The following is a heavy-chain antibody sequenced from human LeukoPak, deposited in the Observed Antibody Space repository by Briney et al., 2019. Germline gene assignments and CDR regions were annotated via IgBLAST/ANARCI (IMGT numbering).Heavy chain of an antibody. D-gene: IGHD7-27*01. CDR2: INPSGGST. Sequence: ASVKVSCKASGYTFTSYYMHWVRQAPGQGLEWMGIINPSGGSTSYAQKFQGRVTMTSDSSISTAYMELSSLRSEDTAIYYCVRTPPNWGFDYWGQGTLVTVSS. V-gene: IGHV1-46*01. CDR1: GYTFTSYY. J-gene: IGHJ4*02. CDR3: VRTPPNWGFDY.